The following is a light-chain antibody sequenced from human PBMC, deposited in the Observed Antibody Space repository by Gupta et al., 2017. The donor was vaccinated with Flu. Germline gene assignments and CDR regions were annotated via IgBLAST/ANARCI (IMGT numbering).Light chain of an antibody. Sequence: SSELTQDPAVSVALGQTVRITCQGDSLRNYYASWYQQLPGQAPVLVISGKNNRPSGIPDRFSGSSSVNTASLTITGAQAEDEADYYCNSRDSSGNHVLFGGGIKLTVL. CDR2: GKN. V-gene: IGLV3-19*01. CDR1: SLRNYY. CDR3: NSRDSSGNHVL. J-gene: IGLJ2*01.